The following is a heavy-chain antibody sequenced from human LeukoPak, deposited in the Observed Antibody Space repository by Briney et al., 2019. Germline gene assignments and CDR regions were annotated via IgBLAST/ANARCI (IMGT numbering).Heavy chain of an antibody. CDR1: GFTVSSNY. D-gene: IGHD3-3*01. V-gene: IGHV3-53*01. Sequence: GGSLRLSCAASGFTVSSNYMSWVRQAPGKGLEWVSVIYSGGSTYYADSVKGRFTISRDNSKNTLYLQMNSLRAEDTAVYHCARDFSDDAFDIWGQGTMVTVSS. CDR2: IYSGGST. CDR3: ARDFSDDAFDI. J-gene: IGHJ3*02.